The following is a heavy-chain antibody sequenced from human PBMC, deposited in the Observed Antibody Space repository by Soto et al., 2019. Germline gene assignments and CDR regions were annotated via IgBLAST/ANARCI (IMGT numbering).Heavy chain of an antibody. CDR3: ARVPNPFRLKIGYEDAYDF. CDR1: GGSISSGDYY. CDR2: IYYSGSI. D-gene: IGHD5-12*01. Sequence: SETLSLTCTVSGGSISSGDYYWSWIRQPPGKGLEWIGSIYYSGSIYYNPSLKSRVTISVDTSKNQFSLQLNSVTPEDTAVYYCARVPNPFRLKIGYEDAYDFWGQGTMVTVSS. J-gene: IGHJ3*01. V-gene: IGHV4-30-4*01.